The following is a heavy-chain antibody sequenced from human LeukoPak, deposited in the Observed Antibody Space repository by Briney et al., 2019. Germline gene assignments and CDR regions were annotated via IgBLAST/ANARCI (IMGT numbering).Heavy chain of an antibody. Sequence: SETLSLTCTVSGGSISSSSYYWGWIRQPPGKGLEWIGSIYYSGSTYYNPSLKSRVTISVDTSKNQFSLKLSSVTAADTAVYYCASLRERSYYARGFDYWGQGTLVTVSS. CDR3: ASLRERSYYARGFDY. J-gene: IGHJ4*02. V-gene: IGHV4-39*01. CDR2: IYYSGST. D-gene: IGHD1-26*01. CDR1: GGSISSSSYY.